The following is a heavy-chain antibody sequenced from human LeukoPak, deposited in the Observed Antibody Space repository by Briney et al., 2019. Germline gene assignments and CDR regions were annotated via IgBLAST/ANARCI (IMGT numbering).Heavy chain of an antibody. D-gene: IGHD4-17*01. J-gene: IGHJ6*03. V-gene: IGHV4-61*02. CDR3: ARAIYGDYVRGDFYYYMDV. Sequence: SETLSLPCTVSGGSISNGGYYWSWIRQPAGKGLEWIGRIYTSESTNYNPSLKSRLTISVDTSKNEFSLKLSSVTAADTAVYYCARAIYGDYVRGDFYYYMDVWGKGTTVTVSS. CDR2: IYTSEST. CDR1: GGSISNGGYY.